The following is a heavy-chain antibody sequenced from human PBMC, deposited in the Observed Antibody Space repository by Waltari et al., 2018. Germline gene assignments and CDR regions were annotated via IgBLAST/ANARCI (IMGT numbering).Heavy chain of an antibody. CDR1: GLRCTEYF. CDR2: INIDCTYP. Sequence: EVQLVESGGGLVPPGGYLRLSGAASGLRCTEYFLHWVCQVPGKGLEWVSRINIDCTYPAYAYSVKGRFTVSRDNARNMVYLQMTSLRADDGGLYYCTFVAGPVYWGLGTPVTVSS. V-gene: IGHV3-74*01. CDR3: TFVAGPVY. J-gene: IGHJ4*02.